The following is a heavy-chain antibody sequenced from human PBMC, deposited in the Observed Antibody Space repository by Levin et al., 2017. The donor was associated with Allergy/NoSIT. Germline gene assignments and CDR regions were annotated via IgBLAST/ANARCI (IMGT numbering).Heavy chain of an antibody. CDR1: GGSISNYY. CDR2: IYYSGST. Sequence: PSQTLSLTCTVSGGSISNYYWSWIRQPPGKGLEWVGYIYYSGSTNYNPSLRSRVTISVDTSKNQFSLKLSSVTAADPAVYYCARYRYCGDNCYSTFDYWGEGTLVTVSS. CDR3: ARYRYCGDNCYSTFDY. V-gene: IGHV4-59*08. J-gene: IGHJ4*02. D-gene: IGHD2-21*02.